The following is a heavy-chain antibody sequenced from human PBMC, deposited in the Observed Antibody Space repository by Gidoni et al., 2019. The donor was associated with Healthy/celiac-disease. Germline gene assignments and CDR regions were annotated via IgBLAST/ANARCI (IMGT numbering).Heavy chain of an antibody. CDR3: ARDQIPYYYDSSGYSLDWYFDL. J-gene: IGHJ2*01. Sequence: EVQLVESGGGLVQPGGSLRLSCAASGFTFSSYSMNWVRQAPGKGLEWVSYISSSSSTIYYADSVKGRFTISRDNAKNSLYLQMNSLRDEDTAVYYCARDQIPYYYDSSGYSLDWYFDLWGPWHPGHCLL. CDR1: GFTFSSYS. V-gene: IGHV3-48*02. CDR2: ISSSSSTI. D-gene: IGHD3-22*01.